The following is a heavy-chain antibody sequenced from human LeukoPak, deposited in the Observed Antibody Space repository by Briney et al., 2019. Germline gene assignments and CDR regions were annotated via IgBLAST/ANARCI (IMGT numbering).Heavy chain of an antibody. CDR3: ARGMENSSGWYAHFDY. CDR1: GGSFSGYY. V-gene: IGHV4-34*01. Sequence: SETLSLTCAVYGGSFSGYYWSWIRQPPGTGLEWIGEINHSGSTNYNPSLKSRVTISVDTSKNQFSLKLSSVTAADTAVYYCARGMENSSGWYAHFDYWGQGTLVTVSS. CDR2: INHSGST. D-gene: IGHD6-19*01. J-gene: IGHJ4*02.